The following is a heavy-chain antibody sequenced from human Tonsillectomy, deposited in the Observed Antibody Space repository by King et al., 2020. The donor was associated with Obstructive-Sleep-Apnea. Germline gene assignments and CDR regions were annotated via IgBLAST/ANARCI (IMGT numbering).Heavy chain of an antibody. D-gene: IGHD3-10*01. CDR1: GFTFTAYW. V-gene: IGHV3-7*01. Sequence: VQLVESGGGLVQPGGSLKLSCAASGFTFTAYWMSWVRQAPGTGLEWVANIKQDGSEEYYVDAVKGRFTISRDNAKNSLFLQMNSLRAEDTAVYFWVRDRLGHLFEGFDIWGQGTMVTVSS. CDR2: IKQDGSEE. J-gene: IGHJ3*02. CDR3: VRDRLGHLFEGFDI.